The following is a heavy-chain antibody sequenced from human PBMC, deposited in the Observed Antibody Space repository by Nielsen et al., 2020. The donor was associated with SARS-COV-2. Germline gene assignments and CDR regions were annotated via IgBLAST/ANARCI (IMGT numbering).Heavy chain of an antibody. V-gene: IGHV3-15*01. CDR1: GFIFSNAL. Sequence: GESLKISCAASGFIFSNALMTWVRQAPGKGLEWVGRIRSKADGGTTDYAAPVKGRFTISRDDSKNTLYLLMNSLRIGDTGVYYCTTNYDVLTGLESWGQGALVTVSS. J-gene: IGHJ4*02. CDR2: IRSKADGGTT. D-gene: IGHD3-9*01. CDR3: TTNYDVLTGLES.